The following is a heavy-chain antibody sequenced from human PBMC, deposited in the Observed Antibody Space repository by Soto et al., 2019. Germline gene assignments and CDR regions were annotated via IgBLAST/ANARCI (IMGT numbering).Heavy chain of an antibody. D-gene: IGHD3-10*01. CDR2: ISAYNGNT. CDR3: ARSGPPAGY. Sequence: QVQLVQSGAEVKKPGASVKVSCKASGYTFTSYAIIWVRQAPGQGLEWMGWISAYNGNTNYAQKLQGRVTMTTDTPTPTAHMELRSLRPDATPVYSCARSGPPAGYWGQGPLVTVPS. CDR1: GYTFTSYA. J-gene: IGHJ4*02. V-gene: IGHV1-18*01.